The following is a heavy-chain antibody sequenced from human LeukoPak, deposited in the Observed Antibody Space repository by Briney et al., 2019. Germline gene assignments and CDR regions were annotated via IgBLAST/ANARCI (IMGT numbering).Heavy chain of an antibody. CDR2: IYYSGST. V-gene: IGHV4-59*08. D-gene: IGHD3-22*01. CDR1: GGSISSYY. CDR3: ARHSSQTYYYDSSGYYYDWFDP. J-gene: IGHJ5*02. Sequence: PSETLSLTCTVSGGSISSYYWSWIRQPPGKGLEWIGYIYYSGSTNYNPSLKSRVTISVDTSKNQFSLKLSSATAADTAVYYCARHSSQTYYYDSSGYYYDWFDPWGQGTLVTVSS.